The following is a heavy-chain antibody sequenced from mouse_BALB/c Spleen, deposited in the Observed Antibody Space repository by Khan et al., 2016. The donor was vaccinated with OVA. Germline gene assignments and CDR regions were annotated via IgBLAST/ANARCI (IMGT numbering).Heavy chain of an antibody. CDR2: ISSTGGT. V-gene: IGHV3-2*02. J-gene: IGHJ4*01. D-gene: IGHD2-14*01. Sequence: EVQLQESGPGLVKPSQSLSLTCTVTGYSITSDYAWNWIRQFPGNKLEWMGYISSTGGTSYNPSLKSRISITRAPSKNQFFLPLKSVTTEDTATYYCARSLYYSYGYALDCWGRGTSVTVSS. CDR1: GYSITSDYA. CDR3: ARSLYYSYGYALDC.